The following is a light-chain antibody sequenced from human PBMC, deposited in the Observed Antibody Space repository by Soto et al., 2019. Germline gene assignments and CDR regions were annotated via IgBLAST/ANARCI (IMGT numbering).Light chain of an antibody. Sequence: EIQMTQSPSSLSASVGDRVTITCRASQNIGRWLAWYQQKPGKAPKLMIYDASTLISGVPSRFSGSGSGTEFTLTISSLQPDDFTTYYCQQYNLHSPATFGQGTMVEIK. J-gene: IGKJ1*01. V-gene: IGKV1-5*01. CDR1: QNIGRW. CDR3: QQYNLHSPAT. CDR2: DAS.